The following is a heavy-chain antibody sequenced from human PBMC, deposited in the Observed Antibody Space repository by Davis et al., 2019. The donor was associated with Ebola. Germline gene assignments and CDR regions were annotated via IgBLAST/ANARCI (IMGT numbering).Heavy chain of an antibody. V-gene: IGHV3-7*01. D-gene: IGHD5-24*01. CDR1: GLTFSSNR. Sequence: PGGSLRLSCAASGLTFSSNRMSWVPQAPGKGLEWVANIKQDGSEKYYVDSVKGRFTISRDNAKNSLYLQMNSLRAEDTAVYYCARVRWLQGIYFDYWGQGTLVTVSS. CDR2: IKQDGSEK. J-gene: IGHJ4*02. CDR3: ARVRWLQGIYFDY.